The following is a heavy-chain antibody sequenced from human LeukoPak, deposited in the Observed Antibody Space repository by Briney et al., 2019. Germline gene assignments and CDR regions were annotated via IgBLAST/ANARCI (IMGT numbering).Heavy chain of an antibody. D-gene: IGHD6-19*01. CDR3: ARGSGYGSGWYGIDY. CDR2: IIPIFGTA. J-gene: IGHJ4*02. Sequence: SVKVSCKASGGTFSSYAISWVRQAPGHGLEWMGRIIPIFGTANYAQKFQGRVTITTDESTSTAYMELSSLRSEDTAVYYCARGSGYGSGWYGIDYWGQGTLVTVSS. V-gene: IGHV1-69*05. CDR1: GGTFSSYA.